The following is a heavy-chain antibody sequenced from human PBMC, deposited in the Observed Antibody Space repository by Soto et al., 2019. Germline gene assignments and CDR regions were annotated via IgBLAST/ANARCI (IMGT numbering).Heavy chain of an antibody. D-gene: IGHD3-10*01. CDR2: FDPEDGET. CDR3: ATVGFGELFTEGYGMDV. CDR1: GYTLTELS. J-gene: IGHJ6*02. V-gene: IGHV1-24*01. Sequence: ASVKVSCKVSGYTLTELSMHWVRQAPGKGLEWMGGFDPEDGETIYAQKFQGRVTMTEDTSTDTAYMELSSLRSEDTAVYYCATVGFGELFTEGYGMDVWGQGTTVTVSS.